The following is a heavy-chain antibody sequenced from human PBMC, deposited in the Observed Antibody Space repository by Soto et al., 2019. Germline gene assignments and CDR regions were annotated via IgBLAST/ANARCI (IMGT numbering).Heavy chain of an antibody. Sequence: VGSLRLSCAASGFTFSNYILHWVRQAPGKGLEWVAFISYDGTNKYYADSVKGRFTISRDNSKNTLYLQMNSLRGVDAAAYYCARGRDYYDSSGPNYYGMDVWGQGTTVTVSS. CDR3: ARGRDYYDSSGPNYYGMDV. V-gene: IGHV3-30-3*01. CDR1: GFTFSNYI. D-gene: IGHD3-22*01. CDR2: ISYDGTNK. J-gene: IGHJ6*02.